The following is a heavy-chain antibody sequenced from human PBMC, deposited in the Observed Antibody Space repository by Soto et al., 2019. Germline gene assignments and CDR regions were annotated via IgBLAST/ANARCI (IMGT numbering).Heavy chain of an antibody. J-gene: IGHJ4*02. CDR1: GGSFSGYY. D-gene: IGHD6-13*01. CDR2: INHSGST. Sequence: SETLSLTCAVYGGSFSGYYWTWIRQPPGTGLEWIGEINHSGSTNYNPSLKSRVTISVDTSKNQFSLKLTSVTAADTAVYYCARRIPTAGLFDFWGQGALVTVSS. CDR3: ARRIPTAGLFDF. V-gene: IGHV4-34*01.